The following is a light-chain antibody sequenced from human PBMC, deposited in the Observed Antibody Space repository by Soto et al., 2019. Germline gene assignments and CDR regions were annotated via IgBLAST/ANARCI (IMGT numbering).Light chain of an antibody. CDR2: GAS. Sequence: EIVLTHSPGTLSVSPGEIATLSCRASQSVSSNLAWYQQKPGQAPRLLIYGASSRATGTPDRFSGSGSGTDFTLTISSLEPEDFAVYYCQQRTNWPPWTFGQGTKVDIK. CDR3: QQRTNWPPWT. J-gene: IGKJ1*01. V-gene: IGKV3-11*01. CDR1: QSVSSN.